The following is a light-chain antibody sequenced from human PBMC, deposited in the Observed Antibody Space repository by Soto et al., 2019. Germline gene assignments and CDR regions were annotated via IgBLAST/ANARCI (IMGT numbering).Light chain of an antibody. CDR3: SSYTSSSTLV. CDR1: SSDVGGYNY. CDR2: EVS. Sequence: QSALTQPASVSGSPGQSITISCTGTSSDVGGYNYVSWYQQYPGKAPKLMIYEVSNRPSGVSNRFSGSTSGNTASLPTSGLGAADEADYYCSSYTSSSTLVFGGGTKLTVL. J-gene: IGLJ2*01. V-gene: IGLV2-14*01.